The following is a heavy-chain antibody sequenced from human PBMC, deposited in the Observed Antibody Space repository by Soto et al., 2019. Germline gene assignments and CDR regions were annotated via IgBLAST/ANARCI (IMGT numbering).Heavy chain of an antibody. Sequence: EVQLLESGGGLVQGGESLRLSCPASGFTFSNYPMSWVRQVPGKGLEWVSSISASGGSTYYADSVRGRFTISRDNSKNTLYLQMNILRAEDTDVYYCAKSNLFGSGTKDYWGQGTLVTVSS. J-gene: IGHJ4*02. CDR3: AKSNLFGSGTKDY. D-gene: IGHD3-10*01. CDR1: GFTFSNYP. V-gene: IGHV3-23*01. CDR2: ISASGGST.